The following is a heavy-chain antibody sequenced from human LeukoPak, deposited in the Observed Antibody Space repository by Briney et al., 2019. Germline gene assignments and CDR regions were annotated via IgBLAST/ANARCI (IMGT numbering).Heavy chain of an antibody. V-gene: IGHV3-53*01. CDR1: GFTVSSNY. D-gene: IGHD3-10*01. CDR2: IYSGGST. J-gene: IGHJ6*03. Sequence: PGGSLGLSCVASGFTVSSNYMSWVRQAPGKGLEWVSVIYSGGSTYYADSVKGRFTISRDNSKNTLYLQMNSLRAEDTAVYYCASGSGSYRTPYYYMDVWGTGTTVTASS. CDR3: ASGSGSYRTPYYYMDV.